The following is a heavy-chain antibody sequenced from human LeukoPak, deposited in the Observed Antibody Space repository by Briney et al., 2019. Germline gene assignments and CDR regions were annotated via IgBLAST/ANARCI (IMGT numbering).Heavy chain of an antibody. CDR2: INHSGST. CDR3: ARDRRKSDFDY. Sequence: SETLSLTCAVYGGSFSGYYWSWLRQPPGKGLEWIGEINHSGSTNYNPSLKSRVTISVDTSKNQFSLKLSSVTAADTAVYYCARDRRKSDFDYWGQGTLVTVSS. CDR1: GGSFSGYY. J-gene: IGHJ4*02. V-gene: IGHV4-34*01.